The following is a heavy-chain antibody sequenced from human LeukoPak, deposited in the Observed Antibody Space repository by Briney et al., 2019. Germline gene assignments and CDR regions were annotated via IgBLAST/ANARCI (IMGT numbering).Heavy chain of an antibody. D-gene: IGHD6-6*01. Sequence: GRSLRLSCAASGFTFNSYAMHWVRQAPGMGLEWVAFIRYDGSNKYYADSVKGRFTISRDNSKNTLYLQMNSLRAEDTAVYYCANAYSSSSHGAFDIWGQGTMVTVSS. V-gene: IGHV3-30*04. CDR2: IRYDGSNK. CDR1: GFTFNSYA. CDR3: ANAYSSSSHGAFDI. J-gene: IGHJ3*02.